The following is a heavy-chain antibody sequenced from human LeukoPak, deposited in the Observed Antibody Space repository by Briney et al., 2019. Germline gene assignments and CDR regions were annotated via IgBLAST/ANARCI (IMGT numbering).Heavy chain of an antibody. D-gene: IGHD3-10*01. V-gene: IGHV3-23*01. CDR3: AKDASSSGTCYSPCDY. CDR1: GFTFSSYA. J-gene: IGHJ4*01. CDR2: ISGSGGSS. Sequence: GGSLRLSCAASGFTFSSYAMTWVRQAPGKGLEWVSSISGSGGSSYYADPVKGRFTISRDNSKNTLYLQMYGLRAEDTALYYCAKDASSSGTCYSPCDYWGHGTLVTVSS.